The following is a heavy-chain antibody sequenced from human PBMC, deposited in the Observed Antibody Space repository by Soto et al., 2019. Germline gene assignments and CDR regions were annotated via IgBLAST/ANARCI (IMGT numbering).Heavy chain of an antibody. Sequence: SETLSLTCAVSGGSITSANWWTWVRQPPGGGLEWIGEISHSGITNYKASLKSRVTMSVDKTKNDVSLKLTSVTAAETAVYYCARVLRGWCEHWGEGNPVTVSS. J-gene: IGHJ5*02. CDR2: ISHSGIT. CDR1: GGSITSANW. CDR3: ARVLRGWCEH. V-gene: IGHV4-4*02.